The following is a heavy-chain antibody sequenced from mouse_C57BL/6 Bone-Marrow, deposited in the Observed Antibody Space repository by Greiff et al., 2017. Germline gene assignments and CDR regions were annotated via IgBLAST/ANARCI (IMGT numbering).Heavy chain of an antibody. Sequence: QVQLQQPGAELVKPGASVKMSCKASGYTFTSYWITWVKQRPGQGLEWIGDIYPGSGSTNYNETFKSKATLTVDTSSSTAYMQLSSLTSEDSAVYYYAREGSYYSNYYAMDYWGQGTSVTVSS. V-gene: IGHV1-55*01. D-gene: IGHD2-5*01. J-gene: IGHJ4*01. CDR3: AREGSYYSNYYAMDY. CDR1: GYTFTSYW. CDR2: IYPGSGST.